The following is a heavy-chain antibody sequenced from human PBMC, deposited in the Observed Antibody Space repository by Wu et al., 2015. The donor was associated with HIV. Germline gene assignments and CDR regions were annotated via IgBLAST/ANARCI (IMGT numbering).Heavy chain of an antibody. V-gene: IGHV1-69*05. CDR2: IIPLFGTA. CDR3: ARVYSSTWYDYFDF. Sequence: QVQLVQSGAEVKKPGSSVKVSCRASGGTFNNYAFSWVRQAPGQGLEWMGGIIPLFGTANYAQKFQGRVTITTDESTSTVYMELRSLRSEDTAIYYCARVYSSTWYDYFDFWGQGTLVTVSS. CDR1: GGTFNNYA. D-gene: IGHD6-13*01. J-gene: IGHJ4*02.